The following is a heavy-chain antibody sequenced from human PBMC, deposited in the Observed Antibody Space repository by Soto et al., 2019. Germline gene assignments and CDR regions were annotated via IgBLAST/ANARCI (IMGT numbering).Heavy chain of an antibody. D-gene: IGHD2-2*01. CDR2: ISAYNGNT. Sequence: GASVKVSCKAPGFTFTGYGICWVRQSPGQGLEWMGWISAYNGNTNYAQKLQGRVTMTTDTSTSTAYMELRSLRSDDTAVYYCARDALRGVVPAAMSIGWFDPWGQGTLVTVSS. V-gene: IGHV1-18*01. J-gene: IGHJ5*02. CDR1: GFTFTGYG. CDR3: ARDALRGVVPAAMSIGWFDP.